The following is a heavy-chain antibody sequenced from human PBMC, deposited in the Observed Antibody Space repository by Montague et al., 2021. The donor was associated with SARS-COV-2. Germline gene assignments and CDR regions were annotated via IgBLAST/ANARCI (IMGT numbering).Heavy chain of an antibody. Sequence: SLRLSCAASGFTFNNFAMHWVRQAPGKGLEWVAVISYDGSNKYYADSVKGRFTISRDNSKNTLYLQMNSLRAEDTAVYYCARDYAVVAATPWGVWGQGTTVTVSS. CDR2: ISYDGSNK. CDR1: GFTFNNFA. D-gene: IGHD2-15*01. J-gene: IGHJ6*02. CDR3: ARDYAVVAATPWGV. V-gene: IGHV3-30*19.